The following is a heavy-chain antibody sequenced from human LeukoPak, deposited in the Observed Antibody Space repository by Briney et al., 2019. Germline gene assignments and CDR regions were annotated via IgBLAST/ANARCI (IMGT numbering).Heavy chain of an antibody. V-gene: IGHV4-61*05. J-gene: IGHJ4*02. Sequence: SETLSLTCSVAGGYINNPTYCWGWIRQPPGKGLEWIGYIYYSGSTNYNPSLKSRVTISVDTSKNQFSLKLSSVTAADTAVYYCARGRQDIVVVPAAIQSDYWGQGTLVTVSS. CDR3: ARGRQDIVVVPAAIQSDY. D-gene: IGHD2-2*01. CDR2: IYYSGST. CDR1: GGYINNPTYC.